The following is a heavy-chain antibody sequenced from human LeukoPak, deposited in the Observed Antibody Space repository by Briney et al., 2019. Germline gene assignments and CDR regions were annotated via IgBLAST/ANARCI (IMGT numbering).Heavy chain of an antibody. V-gene: IGHV4-38-2*01. D-gene: IGHD3-22*01. CDR2: IFHTASI. J-gene: IGHJ3*01. CDR3: AIMGVSYDYDSSTYYPVAFEG. CDR1: GYSISGGYY. Sequence: SETLSLTCAVYGYSISGGYYWGWIRQSPGKGLEWTARIFHTASIYYNPSLKSRVTLSVDMSKNQFSLRLISVTAADTAVYYCAIMGVSYDYDSSTYYPVAFEGWGQVTMVTVSS.